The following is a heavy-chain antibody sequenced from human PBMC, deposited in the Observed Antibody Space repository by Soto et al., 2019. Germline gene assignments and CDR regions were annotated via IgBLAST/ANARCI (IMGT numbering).Heavy chain of an antibody. CDR2: IYPGDSDT. D-gene: IGHD3-22*01. CDR1: GYSFTSYW. J-gene: IGHJ6*02. CDR3: ARHGDRDYYYYGMDV. V-gene: IGHV5-51*01. Sequence: PGESLKISCKGSGYSFTSYWIGWVRQMPGKGLEWMGIIYPGDSDTRYSPSFQGQVTISADKSISTAYLQWSSLKASDTAMYHCARHGDRDYYYYGMDVWGQGXTVTVYS.